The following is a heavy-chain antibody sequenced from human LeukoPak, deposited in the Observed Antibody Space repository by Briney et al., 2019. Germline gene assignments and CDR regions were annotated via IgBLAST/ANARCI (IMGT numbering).Heavy chain of an antibody. J-gene: IGHJ6*02. D-gene: IGHD5-24*01. CDR2: ISYDGKNQ. Sequence: GGSLRLSCAASGFTFSGYGMHWVRQAGKGLEWVAVISYDGKNQYYADSVKGRFTISRDNSKNTLYLQMSSLRAEDTAVYYCAKDWRWQQPIYGMNVWGQGTTVTVS. CDR3: AKDWRWQQPIYGMNV. CDR1: GFTFSGYG. V-gene: IGHV3-30*18.